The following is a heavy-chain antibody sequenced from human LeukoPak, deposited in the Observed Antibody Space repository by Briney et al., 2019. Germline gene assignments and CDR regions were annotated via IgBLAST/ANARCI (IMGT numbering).Heavy chain of an antibody. CDR2: IKSKTDGGTT. CDR3: TTVGPRYCVGDCYYY. CDR1: GCTFSNAW. V-gene: IGHV3-15*01. J-gene: IGHJ4*02. Sequence: GGSLRHSCAASGCTFSNAWMSWVRLAPGKGLEWVGRIKSKTDGGTTDYAAPVKGRFTISRDDSKNTLYLQMSSLKTEDTAVYCCTTVGPRYCVGDCYYYWGQGTLVTVSS. D-gene: IGHD2-21*02.